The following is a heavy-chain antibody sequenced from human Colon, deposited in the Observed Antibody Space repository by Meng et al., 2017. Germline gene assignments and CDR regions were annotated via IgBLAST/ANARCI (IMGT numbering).Heavy chain of an antibody. CDR1: GGSISSGGYF. J-gene: IGHJ4*02. Sequence: QLQLQESGSGLGKPSQTLSLTCAVSGGSISSGGYFWSWIRQPPGKGLEWIGYIYHSGSTYYNPSLKSRVTISVDRSKNQYSLKLSSVTAADTAVYYCARGGSGYYSPFDYWGQGTLVTVSS. CDR3: ARGGSGYYSPFDY. D-gene: IGHD3-22*01. CDR2: IYHSGST. V-gene: IGHV4-30-2*01.